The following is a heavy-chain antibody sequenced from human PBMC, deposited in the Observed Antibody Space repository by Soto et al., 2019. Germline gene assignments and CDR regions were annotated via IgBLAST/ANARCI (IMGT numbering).Heavy chain of an antibody. J-gene: IGHJ5*02. D-gene: IGHD6-6*01. Sequence: EVQLVESGGGLVQPGGSLKLSCASSGFIFSDSAVHWVRQASGKGLEWVGRVAEKTGSYATTYGASVKGRFTISRDESKNTAYLQMNSLKIEDTAVYYCMKYRERPSTLAALGQGTLVTVSS. CDR3: MKYRERPSTLAA. V-gene: IGHV3-73*02. CDR2: VAEKTGSYAT. CDR1: GFIFSDSA.